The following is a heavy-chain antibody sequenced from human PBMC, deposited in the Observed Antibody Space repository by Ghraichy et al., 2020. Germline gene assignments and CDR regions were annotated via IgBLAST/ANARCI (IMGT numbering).Heavy chain of an antibody. J-gene: IGHJ3*02. V-gene: IGHV3-21*01. CDR3: ARERSLVATRSDAFDI. Sequence: GGSLRLSCAASGFTFSSYSMNWVRQAPGKGLEWVSSISSSSSYIYYADSVKGRFTISRDNAKNSLYLQMNSLRAEDTAVYYCARERSLVATRSDAFDIWGQGTMVTVSS. CDR1: GFTFSSYS. D-gene: IGHD5-12*01. CDR2: ISSSSSYI.